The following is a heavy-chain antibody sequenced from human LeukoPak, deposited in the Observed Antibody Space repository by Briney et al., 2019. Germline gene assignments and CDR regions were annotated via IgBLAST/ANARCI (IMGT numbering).Heavy chain of an antibody. D-gene: IGHD5-24*01. CDR1: GGSFSGYS. Sequence: ASETLSLTCAVYGGSFSGYSWNWIRQPPGKGLEWIGEINHSGSTNYNPSPKSRVTISVDTSKNQFSLKLSSVTAADTAVYYCASRPTGGMATLTGYFDYWGQGTLVTVSS. CDR3: ASRPTGGMATLTGYFDY. CDR2: INHSGST. V-gene: IGHV4-34*01. J-gene: IGHJ4*02.